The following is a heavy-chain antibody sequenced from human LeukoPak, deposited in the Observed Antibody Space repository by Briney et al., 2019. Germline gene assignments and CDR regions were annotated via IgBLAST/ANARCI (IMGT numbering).Heavy chain of an antibody. Sequence: SETLSLTCAVYGGSFSGYYWSWIRQPPGKGLEWIGYIYYSGSTNYNPSLKSRVTISVDTSKNQFSLKLSSVTAADTAVYYCARDKKIRKGSGSYCYYYYYMDVWGKGTTVTVSS. CDR2: IYYSGST. J-gene: IGHJ6*03. V-gene: IGHV4-59*01. D-gene: IGHD3-10*01. CDR1: GGSFSGYY. CDR3: ARDKKIRKGSGSYCYYYYYMDV.